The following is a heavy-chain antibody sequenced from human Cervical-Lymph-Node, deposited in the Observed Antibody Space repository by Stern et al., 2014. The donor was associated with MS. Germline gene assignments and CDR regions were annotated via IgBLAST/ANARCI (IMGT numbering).Heavy chain of an antibody. CDR2: INTNTGPP. Sequence: QVQLVQSGSELKKPGASVKVSCKGFGYIFTNYGMNWVRQAPGQGLEWMGWINTNTGPPTYDQAFTGRFLFSLDASVNTAFLEISSLKSADTAVYFCVSRQNGTSGYFDYWGQGSLVSVSS. CDR3: VSRQNGTSGYFDY. D-gene: IGHD1-1*01. CDR1: GYIFTNYG. V-gene: IGHV7-4-1*02. J-gene: IGHJ4*02.